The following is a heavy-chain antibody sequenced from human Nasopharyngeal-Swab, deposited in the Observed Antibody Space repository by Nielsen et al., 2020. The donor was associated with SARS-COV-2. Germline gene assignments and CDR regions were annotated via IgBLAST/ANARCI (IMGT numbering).Heavy chain of an antibody. CDR2: IYPGDSSI. J-gene: IGHJ4*02. V-gene: IGHV5-51*01. CDR1: GYSFTNYW. CDR3: ARRGDCNGNPCYSDY. D-gene: IGHD2-21*02. Sequence: GSLKISCKASGYSFTNYWIGWVRQMPGTGLEWMGLIYPGDSSIRYIPSFQGQVTISVDKSISTTYLQWSNLKASDAATYYCARRGDCNGNPCYSDYWGQGTLVTVSS.